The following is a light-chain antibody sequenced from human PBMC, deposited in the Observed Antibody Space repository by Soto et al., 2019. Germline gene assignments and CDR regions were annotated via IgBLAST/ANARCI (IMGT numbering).Light chain of an antibody. CDR1: SSNIGAGYD. CDR3: QSYDSTLSGSG. V-gene: IGLV1-40*01. CDR2: GNS. Sequence: QSVLTQPPSVSGAPGQWVTISCTGSSSNIGAGYDVHWYQQLPGTAPKLLIYGNSNRPSGVPDRFSGSKSGTSASLAITGLQAEDEADYYCQSYDSTLSGSGFGGGTKVTVL. J-gene: IGLJ3*02.